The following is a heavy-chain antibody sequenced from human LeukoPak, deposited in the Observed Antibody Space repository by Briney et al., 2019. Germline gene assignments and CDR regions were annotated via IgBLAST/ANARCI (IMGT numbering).Heavy chain of an antibody. CDR1: GFTFSDYW. V-gene: IGHV3-7*01. CDR2: IKQDGSDK. Sequence: SGGSLRLSCAASGFTFSDYWMSWVRQAPGKGPEWVANIKQDGSDKYYVDSVKGRFTISRDNAKSALYLQMNSLRAEDTAVYYCARGEFAWIQGSYGMNVWGQGTTVTVSS. D-gene: IGHD5-18*01. J-gene: IGHJ6*02. CDR3: ARGEFAWIQGSYGMNV.